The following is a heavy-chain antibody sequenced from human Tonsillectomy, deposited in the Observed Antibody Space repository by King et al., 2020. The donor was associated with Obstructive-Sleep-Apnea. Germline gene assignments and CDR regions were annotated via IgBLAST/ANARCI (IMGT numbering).Heavy chain of an antibody. CDR1: GDSISSDNYC. J-gene: IGHJ4*02. Sequence: LQLQESGSGLVKPSQTLSLTCTVSGDSISSDNYCWSWIRQPPGKGLEWIGCIYHAGGTYYNPSLKSRVTISVDRSKNQFSLKLTSVTAADTAVYYCARGGDYYGSVLHFDYWGQGTLVTVPS. D-gene: IGHD3-10*01. CDR3: ARGGDYYGSVLHFDY. V-gene: IGHV4-30-2*01. CDR2: IYHAGGT.